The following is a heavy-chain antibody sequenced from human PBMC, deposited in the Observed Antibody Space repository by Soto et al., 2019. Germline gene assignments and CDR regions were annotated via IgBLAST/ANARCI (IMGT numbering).Heavy chain of an antibody. V-gene: IGHV4-39*01. J-gene: IGHJ4*02. D-gene: IGHD1-1*01. CDR2: IYYSGST. Sequence: QLQLQESGPGLVKPSETLSLTCTVSGGSISSSSYYWGWIRQPPGKGLEWIGSIYYSGSTYYNPSLKSRVTISVDTSKNPFSLKLSSVTAADTAVYYCASTIKQLESPPYYFDYWGQGTLVTVSS. CDR3: ASTIKQLESPPYYFDY. CDR1: GGSISSSSYY.